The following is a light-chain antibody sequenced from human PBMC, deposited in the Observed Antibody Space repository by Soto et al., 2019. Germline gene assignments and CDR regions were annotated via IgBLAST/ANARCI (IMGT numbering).Light chain of an antibody. CDR1: QSVSRSY. CDR2: DAS. J-gene: IGKJ1*01. V-gene: IGKV3-15*01. CDR3: QQYNNWWT. Sequence: EIVLTQSPGTLSLSPGERATLSCRASQSVSRSYLAWYQQKPGQAPRLLIYDASTRATGVPARFSGSGSGTEFTLTISSLQSEDFAVYYCQQYNNWWTFGQGTKVEIK.